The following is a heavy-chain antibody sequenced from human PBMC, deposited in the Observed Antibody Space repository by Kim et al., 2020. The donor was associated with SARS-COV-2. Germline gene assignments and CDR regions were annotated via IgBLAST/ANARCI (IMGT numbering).Heavy chain of an antibody. Sequence: TNHDPSLQSRVTISVDTSKNQFSLKLSSVTAADTAVYYCARDSEGAGFDYWGQGTLVTVSS. V-gene: IGHV4-59*01. CDR3: ARDSEGAGFDY. J-gene: IGHJ4*02. CDR2: T.